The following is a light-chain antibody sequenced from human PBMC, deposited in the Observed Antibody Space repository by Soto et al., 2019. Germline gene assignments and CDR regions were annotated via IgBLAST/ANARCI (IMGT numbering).Light chain of an antibody. CDR2: DES. CDR3: QVWCTSSNHP. Sequence: SYELAQPPSVSVASGQTARITCGGNNIGSKSVPWYQQKPGQAPVVVGYDESDRFSGILHRFSGSNSGTTATLTISGVEAVDEADYYCQVWCTSSNHPFGTGTKVT. V-gene: IGLV3-21*02. J-gene: IGLJ1*01. CDR1: NIGSKS.